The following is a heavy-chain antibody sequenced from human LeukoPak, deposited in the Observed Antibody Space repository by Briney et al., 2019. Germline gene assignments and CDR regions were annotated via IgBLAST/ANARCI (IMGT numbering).Heavy chain of an antibody. J-gene: IGHJ4*02. CDR1: GGSFSGYY. V-gene: IGHV4-34*01. CDR2: INHSGST. D-gene: IGHD3-10*01. Sequence: SETLSLTCAVYGGSFSGYYWSWIRQPPGKGLEWIGEINHSGSTNYNPSLKSRVTISVDTSKNQFSLKLSSVTAADTAVYYCARGRQNRALDYWGQGTLVTVSS. CDR3: ARGRQNRALDY.